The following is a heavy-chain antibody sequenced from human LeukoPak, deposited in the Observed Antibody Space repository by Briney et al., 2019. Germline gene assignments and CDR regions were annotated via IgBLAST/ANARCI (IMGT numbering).Heavy chain of an antibody. Sequence: GGSLRLSCAASGFTFSSYAMSWVLQAPGKGLEWVSATSGSGGSTYYADSVKGRFTISRDNSKNTLYPQMNSLRAEDTAVYYCARGHSGWYDYWGQGTLVTVSS. CDR3: ARGHSGWYDY. J-gene: IGHJ4*02. V-gene: IGHV3-23*01. CDR2: TSGSGGST. CDR1: GFTFSSYA. D-gene: IGHD6-19*01.